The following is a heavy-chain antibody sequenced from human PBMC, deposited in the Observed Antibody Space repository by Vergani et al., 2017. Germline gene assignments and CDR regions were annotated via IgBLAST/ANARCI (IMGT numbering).Heavy chain of an antibody. J-gene: IGHJ4*02. Sequence: QVQVVQSGAEVKKSGASVKVSCKTSGYTFSNYYMHWVRQAPGQGLEWMGIINPSGGHTNYAQKFQGRVTMTRDTSKSTVYMELSSLRSEDTAIYYCAIGDYGILTGYGYWGQGTLVTVSA. V-gene: IGHV1-46*03. CDR3: AIGDYGILTGYGY. D-gene: IGHD3-9*01. CDR2: INPSGGHT. CDR1: GYTFSNYY.